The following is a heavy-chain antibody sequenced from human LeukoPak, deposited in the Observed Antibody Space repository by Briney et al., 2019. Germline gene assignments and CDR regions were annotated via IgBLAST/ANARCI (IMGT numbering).Heavy chain of an antibody. V-gene: IGHV3-30*02. CDR3: AQERYYYDSSGTFDY. CDR2: IRYDGSNK. D-gene: IGHD3-22*01. Sequence: GGSLRLSCAASGFTFSSYGMHWFRQAPGKGLEWVAFIRYDGSNKYYADSVKGRFTISRDNSKDTLYLQMNSLRAEDTAVYYCAQERYYYDSSGTFDYWGQGTLVTVSS. CDR1: GFTFSSYG. J-gene: IGHJ4*02.